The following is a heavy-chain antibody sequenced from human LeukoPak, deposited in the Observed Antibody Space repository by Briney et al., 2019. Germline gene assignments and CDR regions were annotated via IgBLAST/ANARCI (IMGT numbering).Heavy chain of an antibody. J-gene: IGHJ4*02. Sequence: ASVKVSCKGAGYNFDRYGDNWVRQAPGQGLEWVGWISTYNGNTFYAQKFEGRVTMTTDTSTNTVYMDLRSLRSDDTAVYYCARDLEHCRNIICSSSAYWGQGTLVTVSS. CDR3: ARDLEHCRNIICSSSAY. CDR1: GYNFDRYG. CDR2: ISTYNGNT. V-gene: IGHV1-18*04. D-gene: IGHD2-2*01.